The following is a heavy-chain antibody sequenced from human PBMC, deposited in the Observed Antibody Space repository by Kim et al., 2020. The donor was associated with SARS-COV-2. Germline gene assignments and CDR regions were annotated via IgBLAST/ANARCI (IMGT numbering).Heavy chain of an antibody. V-gene: IGHV1-46*01. J-gene: IGHJ4*02. CDR2: GST. CDR3: ARDGAGFDY. Sequence: GSTSYAQKFQGRVTMTRDTSTSPVYMELSSLRSEDTAVYYCARDGAGFDYWGQGTLVTVSS. D-gene: IGHD3-10*01.